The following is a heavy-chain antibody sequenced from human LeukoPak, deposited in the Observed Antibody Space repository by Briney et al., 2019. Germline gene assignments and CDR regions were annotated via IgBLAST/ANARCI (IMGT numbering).Heavy chain of an antibody. V-gene: IGHV3-21*01. CDR3: ARAPSSSWYNWFDP. CDR1: GFTFSSYS. D-gene: IGHD6-13*01. CDR2: ISSSSSYI. J-gene: IGHJ5*02. Sequence: PRGSLRLSSAASGFTFSSYSMNWVRQAPRKGLEWVSSISSSSSYIYYADSVKGRFTISRDNAKNSLYLQMNSLRAEDTAVYYCARAPSSSWYNWFDPWGQGTLVSVSS.